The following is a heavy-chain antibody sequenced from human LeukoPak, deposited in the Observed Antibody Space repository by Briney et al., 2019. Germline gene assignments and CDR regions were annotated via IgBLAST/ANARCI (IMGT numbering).Heavy chain of an antibody. D-gene: IGHD2-21*02. Sequence: GGSLRLSCAASGFTFSRYAMSWVRQAPGKGLEWVSAISGSGGSTYYADSVKGRFTISRDNSKNTLYLQMSSLKAEDTAVYYCAKDPLNLVVVTAIFDYWGQGTLVTVSS. CDR2: ISGSGGST. CDR3: AKDPLNLVVVTAIFDY. V-gene: IGHV3-23*01. J-gene: IGHJ4*02. CDR1: GFTFSRYA.